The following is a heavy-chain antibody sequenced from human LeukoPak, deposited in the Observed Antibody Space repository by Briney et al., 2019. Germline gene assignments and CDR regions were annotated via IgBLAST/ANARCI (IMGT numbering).Heavy chain of an antibody. V-gene: IGHV3-23*01. D-gene: IGHD2-2*01. CDR1: GLTFSAYA. CDR2: ITSSGGST. J-gene: IGHJ6*03. CDR3: AKRGGYCSSASCYYYYYMDA. Sequence: GGSLRLSCVSSGLTFSAYAMSWVRQAPGRRLEWVSGITSSGGSTYYADSVKGRFTISRDNSKNTLFLQMNGLRAEDTAVYYCAKRGGYCSSASCYYYYYMDAWGKGTTVTVSS.